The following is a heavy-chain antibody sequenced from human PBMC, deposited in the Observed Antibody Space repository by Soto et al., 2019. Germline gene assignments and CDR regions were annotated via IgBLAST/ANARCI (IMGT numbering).Heavy chain of an antibody. Sequence: QVQLVESGGGVVQPGRSLRLSCAASGFTFSSYGMHWVRQAPGKGLEWVAVISYDGSNKYYADSVKGRFTISRDNSKNTLYLQMNSLRAEDTAVYYCAKERAAAASPNNWFDPWGQGTLVTVSS. V-gene: IGHV3-30*18. D-gene: IGHD6-13*01. J-gene: IGHJ5*02. CDR1: GFTFSSYG. CDR2: ISYDGSNK. CDR3: AKERAAAASPNNWFDP.